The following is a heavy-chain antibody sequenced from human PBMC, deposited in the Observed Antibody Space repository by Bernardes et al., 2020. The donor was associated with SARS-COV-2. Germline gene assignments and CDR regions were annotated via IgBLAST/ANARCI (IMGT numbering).Heavy chain of an antibody. CDR3: AKDIRPASGIAVAGLSF. CDR1: GFTFDDYA. J-gene: IGHJ4*01. V-gene: IGHV3-9*01. CDR2: ITWNSGSI. Sequence: SLRLSCAGSGFTFDDYAMHWVRQAPGKGLEWVSGITWNSGSIVYADSVKGRFTISRDNAKNSLYLQMNSLRREDTALYYCAKDIRPASGIAVAGLSFWGHGTLVTVSS. D-gene: IGHD6-19*01.